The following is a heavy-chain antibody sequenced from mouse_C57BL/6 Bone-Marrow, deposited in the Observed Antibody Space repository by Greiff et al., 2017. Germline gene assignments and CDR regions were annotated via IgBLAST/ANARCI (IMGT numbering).Heavy chain of an antibody. D-gene: IGHD1-1*01. CDR2: IHPNSGST. Sequence: VQLQQSGAELVKPGASVKLSCKASGYTFTSYWMHWVKQRPGQGLEWIGMIHPNSGSTNYNEKFKSKATLTVDKSSSTAYMQLSSLTSEDSAVYYCARGPYYYGTHWYFDVWGTGTTVTVSS. CDR3: ARGPYYYGTHWYFDV. J-gene: IGHJ1*03. CDR1: GYTFTSYW. V-gene: IGHV1-64*01.